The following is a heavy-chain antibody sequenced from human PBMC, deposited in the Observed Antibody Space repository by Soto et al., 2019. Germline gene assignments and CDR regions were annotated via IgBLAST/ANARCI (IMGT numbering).Heavy chain of an antibody. CDR3: ASGRFSYSSSWYELYYYYYGMDV. CDR2: MNPNSGNT. Sequence: ASVKVSCKASGYTFTSYDINWVRQATGQGLEWMGWMNPNSGNTGYAQKFQGRVTMTRNTSISTAYMELSSLRSEDTAVYYCASGRFSYSSSWYELYYYYYGMDVWGQGTTVTVSS. V-gene: IGHV1-8*01. D-gene: IGHD6-13*01. CDR1: GYTFTSYD. J-gene: IGHJ6*02.